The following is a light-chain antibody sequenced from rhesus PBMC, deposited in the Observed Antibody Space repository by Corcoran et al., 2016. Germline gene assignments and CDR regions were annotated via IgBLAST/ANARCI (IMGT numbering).Light chain of an antibody. CDR1: QAISIW. CDR3: QQHDSAPRT. Sequence: DIQMTQSPSSLSASVGDRVTITCRASQAISIWLAWYQQKPGKAPKLLIYKASALESGVPSRFSGSGSGTEFTLTIGNLQPEDCATYYCQQHDSAPRTFGQGTKVEIK. J-gene: IGKJ1*01. CDR2: KAS. V-gene: IGKV1-21*01.